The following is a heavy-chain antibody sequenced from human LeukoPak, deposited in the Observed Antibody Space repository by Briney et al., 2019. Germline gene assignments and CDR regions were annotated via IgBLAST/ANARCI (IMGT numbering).Heavy chain of an antibody. Sequence: TTSETLSLTCAVYGGSFIGFHWNWIRQPPGKGLEWIGDINHSGSTNYNPSLTSRVTISVDPSKNQFSLKLSSVTAADTAVYYCARVPFEYYFDYWGQGTLVTVSS. V-gene: IGHV4-34*01. CDR2: INHSGST. CDR3: ARVPFEYYFDY. D-gene: IGHD2/OR15-2a*01. J-gene: IGHJ4*02. CDR1: GGSFIGFH.